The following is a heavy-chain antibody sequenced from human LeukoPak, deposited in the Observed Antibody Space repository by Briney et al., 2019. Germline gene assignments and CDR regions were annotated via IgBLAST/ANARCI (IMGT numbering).Heavy chain of an antibody. CDR3: ASPYNNSWYGLGY. D-gene: IGHD6-13*01. CDR2: IYSGGDR. J-gene: IGHJ4*02. CDR1: GFTVSSSY. Sequence: GGSLRLSCAASGFTVSSSYMSWVRQAPGKGLEWVSVIYSGGDRYYSDSVKGRFTISRDSSKNTLYLQINSLTADDTAVYYCASPYNNSWYGLGYWGQGTLVTVSS. V-gene: IGHV3-53*01.